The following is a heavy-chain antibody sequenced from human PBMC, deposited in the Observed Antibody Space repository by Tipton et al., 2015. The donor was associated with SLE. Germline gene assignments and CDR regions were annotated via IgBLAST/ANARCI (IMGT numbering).Heavy chain of an antibody. CDR1: GGSFSGYY. CDR2: INHSGST. D-gene: IGHD6-13*01. J-gene: IGHJ5*02. CDR3: ARGHGGLAAAGTGWFDP. V-gene: IGHV4-34*01. Sequence: TLSLTCAVYGGSFSGYYWSWIRQPPGKGLEWIGEINHSGSTNYNPSLKSRVTISVDTSKNQFSLKLSSVTAADTAVYYCARGHGGLAAAGTGWFDPWGQGTLVTVSS.